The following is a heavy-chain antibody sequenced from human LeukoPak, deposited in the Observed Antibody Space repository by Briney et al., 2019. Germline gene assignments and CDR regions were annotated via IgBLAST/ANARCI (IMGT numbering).Heavy chain of an antibody. J-gene: IGHJ3*02. D-gene: IGHD2-15*01. Sequence: GGSLRLSCAASGFTVSSNYMSWVRQAPGKGLEWVAFLRYDGSDKYYADSVKGRFTISRDNSKNTVYLQMNSLRVEDTAVYYCARGTSQGYCGGGDCYGAFDIWGQGTMVTVSS. V-gene: IGHV3-30*02. CDR1: GFTVSSNY. CDR3: ARGTSQGYCGGGDCYGAFDI. CDR2: LRYDGSDK.